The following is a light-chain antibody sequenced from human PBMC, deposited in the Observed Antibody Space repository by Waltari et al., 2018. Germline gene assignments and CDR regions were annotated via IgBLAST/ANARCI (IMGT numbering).Light chain of an antibody. CDR2: DAS. CDR1: QAITNY. J-gene: IGKJ4*01. Sequence: DIQMTQSPSSLSASVGDSVTITCQASQAITNYLNWYQQKPGQAPNLLISDASNLEVGVPSRFSVSGSGTHFTFTINSLQPEDIASYYCQQFDTLPLTFGGGTKVEIK. CDR3: QQFDTLPLT. V-gene: IGKV1-33*01.